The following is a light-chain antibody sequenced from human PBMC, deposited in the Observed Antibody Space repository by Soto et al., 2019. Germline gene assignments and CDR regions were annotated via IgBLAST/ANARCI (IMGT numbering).Light chain of an antibody. CDR3: QQYYDNPWT. CDR1: QSVLYNSDNKNY. CDR2: WAS. J-gene: IGKJ1*01. V-gene: IGKV4-1*01. Sequence: DIVMTQSPDSLAVSLGERATINCRSSQSVLYNSDNKNYLAWFQQKAGQPPKLLIYWASTRKSGVPDRFSGSGSGTDFALTISSLQAEDVAVYYCQQYYDNPWTFGQGTKVEIK.